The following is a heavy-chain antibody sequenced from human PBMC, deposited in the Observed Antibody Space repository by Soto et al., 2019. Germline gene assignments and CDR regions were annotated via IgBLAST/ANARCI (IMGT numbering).Heavy chain of an antibody. CDR2: IYYSGST. CDR3: ARRDGLVVPAAIGGDY. Sequence: SETLSLTCTVSGGSISSSSYYWGWIRQPPGKGLEWIGSIYYSGSTYYNPSLKSRVTISVDTSKNQFSLKLSSVTAADTAVYYCARRDGLVVPAAIGGDYWGQGTLVTV. J-gene: IGHJ4*02. D-gene: IGHD2-2*01. CDR1: GGSISSSSYY. V-gene: IGHV4-39*01.